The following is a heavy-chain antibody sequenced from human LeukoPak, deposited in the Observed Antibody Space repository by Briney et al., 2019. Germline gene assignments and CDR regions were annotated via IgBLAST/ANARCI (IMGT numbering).Heavy chain of an antibody. CDR2: IYYSGST. CDR1: GGSFSGYY. D-gene: IGHD3-22*01. Sequence: SETLSLTCAVYGGSFSGYYWSWIRQPPGKGLEWIGYIYYSGSTNYNPSLKSRVTISVDTSKNQFSLKLSSVTAADTAVYYCAREVYYYDSSGYYRDAFDIWGQGTMVTVSS. J-gene: IGHJ3*02. CDR3: AREVYYYDSSGYYRDAFDI. V-gene: IGHV4-59*01.